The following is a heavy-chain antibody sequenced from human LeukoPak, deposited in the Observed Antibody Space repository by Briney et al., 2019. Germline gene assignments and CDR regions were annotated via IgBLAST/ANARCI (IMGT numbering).Heavy chain of an antibody. J-gene: IGHJ4*02. CDR3: ARESGDYYDSSGYFDY. CDR2: IIPIFGTA. V-gene: IGHV1-69*13. D-gene: IGHD3-22*01. CDR1: GGTFSSYA. Sequence: SVKVSCKASGGTFSSYAISWVRQAPGQGLEWMGGIIPIFGTASYAQKFQGRVTITADESTSTAYMELSSLRSEDTAVYYCARESGDYYDSSGYFDYWGQGTLVTVSS.